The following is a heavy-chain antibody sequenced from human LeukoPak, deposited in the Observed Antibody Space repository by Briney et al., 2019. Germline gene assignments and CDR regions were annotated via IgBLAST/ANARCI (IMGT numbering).Heavy chain of an antibody. J-gene: IGHJ4*02. CDR3: AKDRGGVVVRAFDY. CDR1: GFTFSSYD. V-gene: IGHV3-23*01. Sequence: GGSLRLSCAASGFTFSSYDMSWVRQAPGKGLEWVSGISGSGGRTYYADSVKGRFTIFRDSSNNTLYLQMNSLRVEGTALYYCAKDRGGVVVRAFDYWGQGTLVTVSS. D-gene: IGHD3-22*01. CDR2: ISGSGGRT.